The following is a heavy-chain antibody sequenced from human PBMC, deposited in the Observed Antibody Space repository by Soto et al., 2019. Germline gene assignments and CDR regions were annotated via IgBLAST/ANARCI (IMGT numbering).Heavy chain of an antibody. V-gene: IGHV4-39*01. CDR3: ARRLVATVATSENNWLHP. CDR1: GGSISSSGYY. CDR2: IYYSGST. J-gene: IGHJ5*02. D-gene: IGHD4-17*01. Sequence: PSETLSLTCTVSGGSISSSGYYWGWIRQPPGKGLEWIGNIYYSGSTYYNPSLKSRVTISIDTSKNQFSLKLSSVTAADTAVYFFARRLVATVATSENNWLHPWGQGVLVTVSS.